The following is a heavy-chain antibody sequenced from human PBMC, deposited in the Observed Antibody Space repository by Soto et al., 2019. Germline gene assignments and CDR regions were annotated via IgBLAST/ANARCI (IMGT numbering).Heavy chain of an antibody. D-gene: IGHD2-21*02. CDR2: FDPEDGET. CDR1: GYTLTELS. V-gene: IGHV1-24*01. CDR3: ATAGSVVTPRPADY. Sequence: ASVKVSCKVSGYTLTELSMHWVRQAPGKGLEWMGGFDPEDGETIYAQKSQGRVTMTEDTSTDTAYMELSSLRSEDTAVYYCATAGSVVTPRPADYWGQGTLVTV. J-gene: IGHJ4*02.